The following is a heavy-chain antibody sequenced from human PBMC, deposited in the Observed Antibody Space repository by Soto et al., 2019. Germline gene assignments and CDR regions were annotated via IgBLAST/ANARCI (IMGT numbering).Heavy chain of an antibody. CDR3: ARAPPNYYDSRGYLDY. CDR2: INPNSGGT. CDR1: GYTFTGYY. D-gene: IGHD3-22*01. J-gene: IGHJ4*02. V-gene: IGHV1-2*02. Sequence: QVQLVQSGAEVKKPGASVKVSCKASGYTFTGYYMHWVRQAPGQGLEWMGWINPNSGGTNYAQKFQGRVTMTRDTSISTAYVELSRLRSDDTAVYYWARAPPNYYDSRGYLDYWGQGTLVPVSS.